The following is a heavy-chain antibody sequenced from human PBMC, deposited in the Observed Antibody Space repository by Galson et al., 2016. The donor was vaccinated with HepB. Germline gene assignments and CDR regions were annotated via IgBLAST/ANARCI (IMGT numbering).Heavy chain of an antibody. J-gene: IGHJ6*03. Sequence: SVKVSCKASGYTFTGYYMHWVRQAPGQGLEWMGWINPNSGGTNYAQKFQGRVTMTRDTSISTAYMELSRLRSDDTAVYYCARDRARRHHWGLSDYYYYYMDVWGKGTTVTVSS. CDR3: ARDRARRHHWGLSDYYYYYMDV. D-gene: IGHD3-16*01. CDR1: GYTFTGYY. V-gene: IGHV1-2*02. CDR2: INPNSGGT.